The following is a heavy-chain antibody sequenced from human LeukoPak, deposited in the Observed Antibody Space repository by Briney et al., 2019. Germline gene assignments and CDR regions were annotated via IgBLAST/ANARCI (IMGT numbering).Heavy chain of an antibody. CDR3: ARGQDDRSGTFDH. D-gene: IGHD3-22*01. J-gene: IGHJ4*02. CDR2: MSPSGTT. Sequence: PSGTLSLTCTVSGDSVSSGNYYLSWIRQPPGKGLDWITYMSPSGTTKYNPSLKSRVTTSVDTSRTQFSLRLSSVTAADTAVYYCARGQDDRSGTFDHWGQGILVTVSS. V-gene: IGHV4-61*01. CDR1: GDSVSSGNYY.